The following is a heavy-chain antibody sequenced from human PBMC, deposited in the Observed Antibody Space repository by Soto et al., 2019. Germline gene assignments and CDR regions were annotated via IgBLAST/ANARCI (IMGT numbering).Heavy chain of an antibody. Sequence: LSLTCTVSGGSISSGDYYWSWIRQPPGKGLEWIGYIYYSGSTYYNPSLKSRVTISVDTSKNQFSLKLSSVTAADTAVYYCARSCGIAYQLLPVGPWGQGTRVTVSS. V-gene: IGHV4-30-4*01. J-gene: IGHJ5*02. CDR2: IYYSGST. CDR3: ARSCGIAYQLLPVGP. CDR1: GGSISSGDYY. D-gene: IGHD2-2*01.